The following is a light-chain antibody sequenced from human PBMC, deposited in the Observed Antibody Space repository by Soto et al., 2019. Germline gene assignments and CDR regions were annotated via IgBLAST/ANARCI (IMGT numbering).Light chain of an antibody. CDR2: GAS. CDR1: QSVSSSY. J-gene: IGKJ1*01. CDR3: QQYGSSPWT. Sequence: EIVLTQSPCTLSLSTGERATLSWGASQSVSSSYLAWYQQKHGQAPRLLIYGASSRATGIPDRLSGSGYGTDFTLTISRLETEDFAVYYCQQYGSSPWTFGQGTKVDIK. V-gene: IGKV3-20*01.